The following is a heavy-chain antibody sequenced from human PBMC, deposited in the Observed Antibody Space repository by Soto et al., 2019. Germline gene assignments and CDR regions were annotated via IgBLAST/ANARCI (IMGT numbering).Heavy chain of an antibody. V-gene: IGHV3-15*01. D-gene: IGHD2-2*01. J-gene: IGHJ4*02. CDR2: IKSKTDGGTT. Sequence: EVQLVESGGGLVKPGGSLRLSCAASGFTFSNAWMSWVRQAPGKGLEWVGRIKSKTDGGTTDYAAPVKGRFTISRDDSENTLYLEMNSLKTEDTAVYYCTTEADRFVVVAAAITVGGVDYWGQGTLVTVSS. CDR3: TTEADRFVVVAAAITVGGVDY. CDR1: GFTFSNAW.